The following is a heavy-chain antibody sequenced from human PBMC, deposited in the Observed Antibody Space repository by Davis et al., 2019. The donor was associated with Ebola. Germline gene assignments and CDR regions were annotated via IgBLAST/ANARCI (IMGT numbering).Heavy chain of an antibody. CDR1: GFTFSSYG. V-gene: IGHV3-30*18. CDR3: AKRYQSKEMDV. J-gene: IGHJ6*02. CDR2: ISYDASEE. D-gene: IGHD2-2*01. Sequence: GESLKISCAASGFTFSSYGMHWVRQAPGKGLEWVAVISYDASEEYYADSVRGRFTISRDNSKSMMYLQMNSLRAEDTAVYYCAKRYQSKEMDVWGQGTTVTVSS.